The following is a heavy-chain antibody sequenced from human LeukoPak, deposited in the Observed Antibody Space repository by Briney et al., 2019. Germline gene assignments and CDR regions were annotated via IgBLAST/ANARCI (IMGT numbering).Heavy chain of an antibody. Sequence: PSETLSLTCAVYGGSFSGYYWSWIRQPPGKGLEWIGYIYYSGSTNYNPSLKSRVTISVDTSKNQFSLKLSSVTAADTAVYYCARVTLFWGGYFDYWGQGTLVTVSS. V-gene: IGHV4-59*01. J-gene: IGHJ4*02. D-gene: IGHD3-16*01. CDR3: ARVTLFWGGYFDY. CDR2: IYYSGST. CDR1: GGSFSGYY.